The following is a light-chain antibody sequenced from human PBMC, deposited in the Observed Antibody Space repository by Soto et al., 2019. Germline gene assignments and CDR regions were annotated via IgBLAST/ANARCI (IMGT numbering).Light chain of an antibody. J-gene: IGLJ3*02. CDR2: RNN. V-gene: IGLV1-44*01. CDR3: AVWDDSLNGPV. CDR1: SSNIGKNA. Sequence: QSVLTQPPSASGTPGQRVTISCSGSSSNIGKNAVNWYQQLPGTAPQLLIYRNNQRPSGVPDRVSASKSGTSASLAISGLQSDDEADYYCAVWDDSLNGPVFGGGTKLTVL.